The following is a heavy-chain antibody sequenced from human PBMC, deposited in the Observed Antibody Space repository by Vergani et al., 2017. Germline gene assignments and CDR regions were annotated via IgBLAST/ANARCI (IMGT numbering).Heavy chain of an antibody. Sequence: EVQLLESGGGLVQPGGSLRLSCAASGFTFSSYAMSWVRQAPGKGLEWVSAISGSGGSTYYADSVKGRFTISRDNSKNTLYLQMNSLRAGDTAVYYCARGMTTVTSFFDYWGQGTLVTVSS. CDR3: ARGMTTVTSFFDY. D-gene: IGHD4-11*01. V-gene: IGHV3-23*01. CDR2: ISGSGGST. CDR1: GFTFSSYA. J-gene: IGHJ4*02.